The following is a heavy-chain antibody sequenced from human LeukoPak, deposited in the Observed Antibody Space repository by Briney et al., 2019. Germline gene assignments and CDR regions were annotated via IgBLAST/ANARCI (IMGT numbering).Heavy chain of an antibody. CDR2: IRYDGSNK. Sequence: GGYLRLSCAASGFTFSSYGMHWVRQAPGKGLEWVAFIRYDGSNKYYADSVKGRFTTSRDNSKNTLYLKMNSLRAEDTAVYYCAKDRSCINDVCHGEFDYWGQGTLVTVSS. V-gene: IGHV3-30*02. D-gene: IGHD2-8*01. CDR3: AKDRSCINDVCHGEFDY. J-gene: IGHJ4*02. CDR1: GFTFSSYG.